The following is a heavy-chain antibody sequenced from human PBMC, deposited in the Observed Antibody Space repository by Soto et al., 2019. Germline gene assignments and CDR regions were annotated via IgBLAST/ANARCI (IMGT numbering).Heavy chain of an antibody. CDR1: GGTFSSYT. CDR3: ARSDRGTSGMDV. J-gene: IGHJ6*02. CDR2: IIPILGIA. D-gene: IGHD3-16*01. V-gene: IGHV1-69*02. Sequence: QVQLVQSGAEVKKPGSSVKVSCKASGGTFSSYTISWVRQAPGQGLEWMGRIIPILGIANYAQKFQGRVKISAPXSTSTAYMELSSLRSEDTAVYYCARSDRGTSGMDVWGQGTTVTVSS.